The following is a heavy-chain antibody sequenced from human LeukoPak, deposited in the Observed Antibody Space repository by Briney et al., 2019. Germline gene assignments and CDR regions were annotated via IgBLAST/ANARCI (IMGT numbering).Heavy chain of an antibody. CDR2: INPNSGGT. CDR1: GYTFIGYY. CDR3: ARDVRSGPPGRFDY. Sequence: GASVKVSCKASGYTFIGYYMHWVRQAPGQGLGWMGWINPNSGGTNYAQKFQGRVTVTRDTSISTAYMELSRLRSDDTAVYYCARDVRSGPPGRFDYWGQGTLVTVSS. J-gene: IGHJ4*02. V-gene: IGHV1-2*02. D-gene: IGHD6-19*01.